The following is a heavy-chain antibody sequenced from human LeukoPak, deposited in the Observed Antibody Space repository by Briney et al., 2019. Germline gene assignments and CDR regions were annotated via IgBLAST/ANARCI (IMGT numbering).Heavy chain of an antibody. V-gene: IGHV3-30-3*01. J-gene: IGHJ3*02. CDR1: GFTFRIYA. D-gene: IGHD6-19*01. Sequence: GGSLRLSCAASGFTFRIYALHWVRQAPGKGLEWVAVTLYDESKKYYADSVRGRFTISRDNSENTLYLQINSLTAEDTAVYYCARYSSGWNHDAFDIWGQGTMVTVSS. CDR2: TLYDESKK. CDR3: ARYSSGWNHDAFDI.